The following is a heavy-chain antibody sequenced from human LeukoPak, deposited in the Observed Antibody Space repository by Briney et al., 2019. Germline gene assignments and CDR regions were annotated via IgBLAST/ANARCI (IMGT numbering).Heavy chain of an antibody. CDR1: GFRFSSYG. CDR2: IWNDGSYE. V-gene: IGHV3-33*06. Sequence: GGSLRLSCAASGFRFSSYGMHWVRQAPGKWLEWLAVIWNDGSYEHYADSVKGRFTISRDNSNNTLYLQMSSLRAEDTAVYYCAKPTGGSGSFLIDYWGQGTLVTVSS. CDR3: AKPTGGSGSFLIDY. D-gene: IGHD1-26*01. J-gene: IGHJ4*02.